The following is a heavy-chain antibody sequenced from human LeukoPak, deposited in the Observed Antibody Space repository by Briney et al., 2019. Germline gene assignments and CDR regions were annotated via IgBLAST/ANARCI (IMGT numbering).Heavy chain of an antibody. V-gene: IGHV4-59*08. Sequence: SETLSLTCTVSGGSISSYYWSWIRQPPGKGLERIGYIYYSGSTNYNPSLKSRVTISVDTSKNQFSLKLSSVTAADTAVYYCARSLATTSYGMDVWGQGTTVTVSS. CDR1: GGSISSYY. CDR2: IYYSGST. J-gene: IGHJ6*02. D-gene: IGHD5-12*01. CDR3: ARSLATTSYGMDV.